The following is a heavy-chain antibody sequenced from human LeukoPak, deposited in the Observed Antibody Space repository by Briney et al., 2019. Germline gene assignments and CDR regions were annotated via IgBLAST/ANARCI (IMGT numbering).Heavy chain of an antibody. CDR1: GFSVSTNY. CDR3: ARQGVGVGRGSGTYYTFDP. Sequence: GSLRLSCAASGFSVSTNYMSWVRQPPGKGLEWMGTMYYGGSTYYNPSLKSRVTISVHTSKNQFSLRLSSVTAADTALYYCARQGVGVGRGSGTYYTFDPWGQGTLVTVSS. CDR2: MYYGGST. J-gene: IGHJ5*02. D-gene: IGHD3-10*01. V-gene: IGHV4-39*01.